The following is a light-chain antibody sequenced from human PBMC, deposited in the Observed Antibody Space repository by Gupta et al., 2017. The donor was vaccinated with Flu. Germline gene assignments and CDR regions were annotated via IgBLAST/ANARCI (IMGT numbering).Light chain of an antibody. Sequence: QSALTPPPSASGSPGQSVTISCTATSSDVGGYNYVSWYQQHPGTAPKLMIYEVSKRPSGVPDRFSGSKSGNTASLTVSGRQAEDEADYYCSSYAGSNNLGVFGTGTKVTVL. J-gene: IGLJ1*01. CDR2: EVS. CDR1: SSDVGGYNY. CDR3: SSYAGSNNLGV. V-gene: IGLV2-8*01.